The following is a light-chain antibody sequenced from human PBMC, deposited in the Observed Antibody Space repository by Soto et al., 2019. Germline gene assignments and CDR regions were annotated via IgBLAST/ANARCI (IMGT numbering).Light chain of an antibody. CDR3: QQYNTYST. Sequence: DIQMTQSPSTLSASVGDRATITCRASQSISTWLAWYQQKPGRAPKLLIYDASSLESGVPSRFSGSGSGTEFTVTISSLQPDDFATYYCQQYNTYSTFGQGTKVEI. J-gene: IGKJ1*01. V-gene: IGKV1-5*01. CDR2: DAS. CDR1: QSISTW.